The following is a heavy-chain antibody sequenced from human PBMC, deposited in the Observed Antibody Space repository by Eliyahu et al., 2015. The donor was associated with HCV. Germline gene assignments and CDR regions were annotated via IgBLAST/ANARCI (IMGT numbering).Heavy chain of an antibody. CDR2: IYYSGST. CDR3: ARGRTKGGSIVVVLTTNDPDYFDY. CDR1: GGSIXSSSYY. V-gene: IGHV4-39*01. Sequence: QLQLQESGPGLVKPSETLSLTCTVXGGSIXSSSYYWGWIRQPPGKGLEWIGSIYYSGSTYYNPSLKSRVTISVDTSKTQFSLKLSSVTAADTAVYYCARGRTKGGSIVVVLTTNDPDYFDYWDQGTLVTVSS. J-gene: IGHJ4*02. D-gene: IGHD2-2*01.